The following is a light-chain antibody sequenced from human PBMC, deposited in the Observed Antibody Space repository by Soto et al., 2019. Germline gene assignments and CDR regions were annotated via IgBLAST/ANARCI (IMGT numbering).Light chain of an antibody. V-gene: IGLV2-14*03. CDR3: SSFTRSRTLV. J-gene: IGLJ2*01. Sequence: QSALTQAASVSGSPGQSITISCTGTSSDVGAYNFVSWYQQHPGKAPKLIIYDVSKRPSGVSDRFSGSKSGNKASLTISGLQAEDEADYYCSSFTRSRTLVFGGGTKLTVL. CDR2: DVS. CDR1: SSDVGAYNF.